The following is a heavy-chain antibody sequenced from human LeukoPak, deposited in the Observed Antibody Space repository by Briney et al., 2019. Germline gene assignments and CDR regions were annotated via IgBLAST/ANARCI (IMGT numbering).Heavy chain of an antibody. CDR3: ANIASSSWDDLIFDY. CDR1: GFTFSSYE. D-gene: IGHD6-13*01. Sequence: GGSLRLSCAASGFTFSSYEMNWVRQAPGEGLEWVSYISSSGSTIYYADSVKGRFTISRDNAKNSLYLQMNSLRAEDTAVYYCANIASSSWDDLIFDYWGQGTLVTVSS. CDR2: ISSSGSTI. J-gene: IGHJ4*02. V-gene: IGHV3-48*03.